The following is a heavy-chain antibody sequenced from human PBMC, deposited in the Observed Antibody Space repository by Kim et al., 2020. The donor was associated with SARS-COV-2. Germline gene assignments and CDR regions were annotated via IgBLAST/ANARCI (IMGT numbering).Heavy chain of an antibody. Sequence: GGSLRLSCAVSGFTFSSSDMSWVRQAPGKGLEWVSGVSAGSSRTYYADSVKGRFTVSRDNSKNTLFLQMNSLSVDDMAVYYCAKDGRSHTPGYWGQGTLVAVSS. J-gene: IGHJ4*02. CDR2: VSAGSSRT. D-gene: IGHD6-13*01. V-gene: IGHV3-23*01. CDR3: AKDGRSHTPGY. CDR1: GFTFSSSD.